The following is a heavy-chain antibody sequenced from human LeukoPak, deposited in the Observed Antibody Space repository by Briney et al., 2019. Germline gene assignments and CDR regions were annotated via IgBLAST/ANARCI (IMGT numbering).Heavy chain of an antibody. CDR1: GYTFTSYD. V-gene: IGHV1-8*01. CDR3: ARMATDGTMNWFDP. D-gene: IGHD6-13*01. Sequence: ASVKVSCKASGYTFTSYDMTWVRQATGQGLEWMGWMKPDSGNTGYAQKFQGRVTMTRNTSTNTAYMELSSLRSEDTAMYYCARMATDGTMNWFDPWGQGTLVIVSS. J-gene: IGHJ5*02. CDR2: MKPDSGNT.